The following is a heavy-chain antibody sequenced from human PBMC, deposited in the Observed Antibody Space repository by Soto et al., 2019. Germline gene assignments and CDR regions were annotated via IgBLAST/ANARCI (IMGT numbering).Heavy chain of an antibody. J-gene: IGHJ5*02. V-gene: IGHV4-59*01. Sequence: QVQLQESGPGLVKPSETLSLTCTVSGASISSYYWTWIRQPPGKGLEWIGYIHYTGSTYHNPSLKSRVTMSLDTSKNQFSLKLSSVTAADTAVFYCARDSSRSGWLDPWGQGTLVTVSS. D-gene: IGHD6-13*01. CDR1: GASISSYY. CDR3: ARDSSRSGWLDP. CDR2: IHYTGST.